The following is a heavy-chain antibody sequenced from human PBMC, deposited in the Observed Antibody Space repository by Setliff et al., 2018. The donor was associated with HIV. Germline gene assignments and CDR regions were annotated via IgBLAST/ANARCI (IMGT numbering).Heavy chain of an antibody. CDR1: GYTFTSYG. V-gene: IGHV1-18*01. D-gene: IGHD3-3*01. J-gene: IGHJ3*02. Sequence: ASVKVSCKASGYTFTSYGISWVRQAPGQGLEWMGWISAYSGNTNYAQKHQGRVTMTTDTSTSTAYMELRSLRSDDTAVYYCARVAWYYSFWSGLGDAFDIWGQGTMVTVSS. CDR3: ARVAWYYSFWSGLGDAFDI. CDR2: ISAYSGNT.